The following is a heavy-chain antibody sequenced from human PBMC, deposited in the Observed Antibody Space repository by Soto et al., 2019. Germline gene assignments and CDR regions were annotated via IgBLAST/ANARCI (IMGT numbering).Heavy chain of an antibody. CDR1: GFTFTSSA. J-gene: IGHJ6*02. CDR3: AADPHEYFDWLLFGPWAYGMDV. V-gene: IGHV1-58*01. Sequence: GASVKVSCKASGFTFTSSAVRWVRQARGQRLEWIGWIVVGSGNTNYAQKFQERVTITRDMSTSTAYMELSGLRSEDTAVYYCAADPHEYFDWLLFGPWAYGMDVWGQGTTVTVSS. CDR2: IVVGSGNT. D-gene: IGHD3-9*01.